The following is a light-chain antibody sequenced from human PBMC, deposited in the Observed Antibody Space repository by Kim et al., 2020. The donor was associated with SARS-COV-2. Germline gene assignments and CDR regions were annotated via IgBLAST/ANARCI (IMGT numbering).Light chain of an antibody. V-gene: IGLV3-9*01. J-gene: IGLJ3*02. CDR2: RDT. CDR3: QVWDGSTEV. Sequence: SVVRGQTARMTGEGYNVGSKNVHWYQQKPGQAPVLVIYRDTNRPSGIPERFSGSNSGNTGTLTISGAQAGEEADYYGQVWDGSTEVFGGGTRLTVL. CDR1: NVGSKN.